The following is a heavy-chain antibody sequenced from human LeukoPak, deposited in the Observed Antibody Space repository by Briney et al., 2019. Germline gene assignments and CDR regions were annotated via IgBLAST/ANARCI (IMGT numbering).Heavy chain of an antibody. CDR2: VSGGGSST. J-gene: IGHJ4*02. CDR3: AKRGSGWYLDY. Sequence: PGGSLRLSCAASGFTFSNCGMTWVRQAPGKGLEWVSVVSGGGSSTYYADSVKGRFIISRDNSENTLYLQMNSLRAEDTAIYYCAKRGSGWYLDYWGQGTLVTVST. CDR1: GFTFSNCG. V-gene: IGHV3-23*01. D-gene: IGHD6-19*01.